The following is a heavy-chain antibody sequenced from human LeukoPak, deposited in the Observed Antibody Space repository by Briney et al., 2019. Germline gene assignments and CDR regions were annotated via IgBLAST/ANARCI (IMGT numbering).Heavy chain of an antibody. CDR1: GGSFSGYY. CDR2: INHSGST. D-gene: IGHD2-15*01. Sequence: SETLSLTCAVYGGSFSGYYWSWIRQPPGKGLEWIGEINHSGSTNYNPSLKSRVTISVDTSKNQFSLKLSSVTAADTAVYYCARGYCSGGSCYSWGYYYYYMDVWGKGTTVTVS. J-gene: IGHJ6*03. V-gene: IGHV4-34*01. CDR3: ARGYCSGGSCYSWGYYYYYMDV.